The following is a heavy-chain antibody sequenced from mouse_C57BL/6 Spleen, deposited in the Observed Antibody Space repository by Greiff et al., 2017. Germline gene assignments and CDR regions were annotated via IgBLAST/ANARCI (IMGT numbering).Heavy chain of an antibody. CDR1: GFTFSDYG. J-gene: IGHJ4*01. Sequence: EVQLVESGGGLVKPGGSLKLSCAASGFTFSDYGMHWVRQAPEQGLEWVAYISSGSSTIYYADTVKGRFTISRDNAKNTLFLQMTSLRSEDTAMYYCARRDYDGGYAMDGWGQGTSVTVSS. CDR2: ISSGSSTI. V-gene: IGHV5-17*01. D-gene: IGHD2-4*01. CDR3: ARRDYDGGYAMDG.